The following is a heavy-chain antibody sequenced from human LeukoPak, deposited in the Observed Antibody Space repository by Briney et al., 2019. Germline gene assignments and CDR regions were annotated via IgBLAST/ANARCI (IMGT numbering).Heavy chain of an antibody. V-gene: IGHV3-13*01. CDR2: IGTAGDT. CDR1: GFTFSRYD. J-gene: IGHJ4*02. CDR3: ARGTPDYGDYDEYYFDY. Sequence: PGRSLRLSCAASGFTFSRYDMHWVRQATGKGLEWVSAIGTAGDTYYPGSVKGRFTISREIAKNSLYLQMNSLRAGDTAVYYCARGTPDYGDYDEYYFDYWGQGTLVTVSS. D-gene: IGHD4-17*01.